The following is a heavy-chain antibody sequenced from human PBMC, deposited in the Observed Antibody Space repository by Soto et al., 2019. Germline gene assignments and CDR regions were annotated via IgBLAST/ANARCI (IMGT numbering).Heavy chain of an antibody. CDR1: GFSFSSYW. V-gene: IGHV3-74*01. Sequence: EVQLVESGGGLVQPGGSLRLSCAASGFSFSSYWMHWVRQVPGKGLVWVSRINSDGSTTTYADSVKGRFTISRDNAKNTLYLQMNSLRVEDTAVYYCARVLTGSYNWFDPWGLGTLVTVSS. J-gene: IGHJ5*02. CDR2: INSDGSTT. CDR3: ARVLTGSYNWFDP. D-gene: IGHD1-26*01.